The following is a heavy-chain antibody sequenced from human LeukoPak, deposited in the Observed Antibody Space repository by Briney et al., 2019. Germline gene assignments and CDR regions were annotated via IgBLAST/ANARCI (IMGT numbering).Heavy chain of an antibody. J-gene: IGHJ4*02. CDR2: IYYVGDT. CDR3: VRLSGSNYSPVDY. V-gene: IGHV4-39*01. CDR1: GGSIRSSTYY. Sequence: SETLSLTCTVSGGSIRSSTYYWGWIRQPPGKGLEWIGSIYYVGDTYHNPSLKSRVTISVDTSKNQFSLKLSSVTAAETAVYYCVRLSGSNYSPVDYWGQGTLVTVSS. D-gene: IGHD1-26*01.